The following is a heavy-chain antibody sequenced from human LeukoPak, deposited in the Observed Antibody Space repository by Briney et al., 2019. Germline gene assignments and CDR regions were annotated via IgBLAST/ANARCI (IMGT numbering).Heavy chain of an antibody. D-gene: IGHD3-10*01. CDR2: ISYDGSNK. CDR1: EFTFSSYA. V-gene: IGHV3-30-3*01. CDR3: ARDLFREGSGSYYGPDY. J-gene: IGHJ4*02. Sequence: GGSLRLSCAASEFTFSSYAMHWVRQAPGKGLEWVAAISYDGSNKYYADSVKGRFTISRDNSKNTLYLQMNSLRAEDTAVYYCARDLFREGSGSYYGPDYWGQGTLVTVSS.